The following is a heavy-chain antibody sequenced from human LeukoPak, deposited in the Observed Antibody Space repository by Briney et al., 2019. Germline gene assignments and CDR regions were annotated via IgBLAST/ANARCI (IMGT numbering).Heavy chain of an antibody. Sequence: GGSLRLSCEASGFSFSSFWMHWVRQAPGEGLVWVSRLNTDGSTTSYADSVKGRFTISRDNAKNTLYLQMNSLRAEDTAVYYCARYYGSGSFAVDYWGQGTLVTVSS. CDR1: GFSFSSFW. CDR3: ARYYGSGSFAVDY. CDR2: LNTDGSTT. D-gene: IGHD3-10*01. J-gene: IGHJ4*02. V-gene: IGHV3-74*01.